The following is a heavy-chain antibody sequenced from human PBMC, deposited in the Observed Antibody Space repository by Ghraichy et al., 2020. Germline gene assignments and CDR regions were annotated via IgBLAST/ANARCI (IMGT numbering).Heavy chain of an antibody. D-gene: IGHD6-19*01. V-gene: IGHV3-23*01. CDR3: AKEAFSSGQNYFDY. Sequence: GGSLRLSCAASGFTFSSFAMTWVRQAPGKGLEWVSSFSGSGDITDYADSVKGRFTISRDNSKNTLYLQMNSLRAEDTAVYYCAKEAFSSGQNYFDYWGQGTLVTVSS. J-gene: IGHJ4*02. CDR2: FSGSGDIT. CDR1: GFTFSSFA.